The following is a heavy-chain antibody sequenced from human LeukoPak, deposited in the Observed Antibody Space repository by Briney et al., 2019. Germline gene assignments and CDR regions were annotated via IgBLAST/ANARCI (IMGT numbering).Heavy chain of an antibody. CDR1: GYTFTNYD. CDR2: MSPNSGST. J-gene: IGHJ5*02. V-gene: IGHV1-8*01. Sequence: GASVKVSCKTSGYTFTNYDISWVRQATGQGLEWMGWMSPNSGSTGYAQKFQGRISMTRSTSIGTAYMELSSLTSEDTAVYYCARDYGDNSSWFDPWGHGTLLTVSS. D-gene: IGHD4-23*01. CDR3: ARDYGDNSSWFDP.